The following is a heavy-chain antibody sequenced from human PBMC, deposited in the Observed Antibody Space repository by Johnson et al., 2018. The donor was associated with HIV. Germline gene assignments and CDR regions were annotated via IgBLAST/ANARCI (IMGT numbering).Heavy chain of an antibody. V-gene: IGHV3-74*02. Sequence: VQLVESGGDMVRPGGSLRLSCVASGFTFGGEWMHWVRQAPGQGLVWVSRIKTDGSNTAYADSLRGRFTISGDNAKSTLYLHMNRLRAEDTAVYFCARAGSSSSGPRGFDIWGQGTMVTVSS. CDR1: GFTFGGEW. CDR2: IKTDGSNT. CDR3: ARAGSSSSGPRGFDI. J-gene: IGHJ3*02. D-gene: IGHD6-6*01.